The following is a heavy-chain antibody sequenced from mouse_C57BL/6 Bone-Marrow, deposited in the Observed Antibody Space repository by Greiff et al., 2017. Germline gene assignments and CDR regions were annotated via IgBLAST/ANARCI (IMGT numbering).Heavy chain of an antibody. CDR1: GFTFSSYA. Sequence: EVQGVESGEGLVKPGGSLKLSCAASGFTFSSYAMSWVRQTPEKRLEWVAYISSGGDYIYYADTVKGRFTISRDNARNTLYLQMSSLKSEDTAMYYCTRDRGPYDGTTWFAYWGQGTLVTVSA. CDR3: TRDRGPYDGTTWFAY. V-gene: IGHV5-9-1*02. CDR2: ISSGGDYI. D-gene: IGHD2-3*01. J-gene: IGHJ3*01.